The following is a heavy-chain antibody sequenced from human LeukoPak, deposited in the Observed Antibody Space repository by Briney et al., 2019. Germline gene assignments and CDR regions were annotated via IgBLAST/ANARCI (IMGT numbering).Heavy chain of an antibody. CDR2: IYYGGST. J-gene: IGHJ6*02. CDR1: GRSISMYC. V-gene: IGHV4-59*08. Sequence: SLTCTVDGRSISMYCWGSTRHQARKGLEWIGYIYYGGSTTYNPPLTSRVAISVDATKIQFSLKLSSVTAADTAVYYCARWDTAMVKGMDVWGQGTMVTVSS. D-gene: IGHD5-18*01. CDR3: ARWDTAMVKGMDV.